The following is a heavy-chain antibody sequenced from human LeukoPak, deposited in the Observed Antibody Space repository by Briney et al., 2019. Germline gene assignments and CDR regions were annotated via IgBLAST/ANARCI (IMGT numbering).Heavy chain of an antibody. CDR2: IWYDGSNQ. Sequence: PGRSLTLSCEASGFTFSRFGMHWVRQAPGKGLEWVAVIWYDGSNQDYADSVKGRFTISRDNSKNTLYLQVSSLRAEDTAVYYCARDRWYDGSGYIAAFDYWDQGTLVTVS. CDR1: GFTFSRFG. J-gene: IGHJ4*02. CDR3: ARDRWYDGSGYIAAFDY. V-gene: IGHV3-33*01. D-gene: IGHD3-22*01.